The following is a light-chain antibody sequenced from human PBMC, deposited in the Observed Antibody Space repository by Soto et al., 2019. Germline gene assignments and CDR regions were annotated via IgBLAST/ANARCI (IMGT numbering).Light chain of an antibody. CDR1: QSLVHSDGNTY. Sequence: DIVLTQTPLSSPVTLGQPASISCRSSQSLVHSDGNTYLSWFHQRPGQPPRLLIDKVSNRFSGVPDRLSGSGAGRHFTLTINRGEAGDVGTYFCMQATHYRPYTFDQGTKLEIK. V-gene: IGKV2-24*01. J-gene: IGKJ2*01. CDR2: KVS. CDR3: MQATHYRPYT.